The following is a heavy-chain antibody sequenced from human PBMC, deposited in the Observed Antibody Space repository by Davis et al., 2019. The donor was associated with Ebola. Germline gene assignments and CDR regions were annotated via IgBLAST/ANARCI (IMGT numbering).Heavy chain of an antibody. D-gene: IGHD2-21*01. Sequence: PGGSLRLSCAVSGLSSSSYAMSWVRQAPGKVLEWVPAISGSGGSTYYADSVKGRFTISRDKSKNTLYLQMNSLRAEDPAVYYCAKDIGSKKLYCGGDCYPYYFDYWGQGTLVTVCS. CDR3: AKDIGSKKLYCGGDCYPYYFDY. CDR1: GLSSSSYA. CDR2: ISGSGGST. J-gene: IGHJ4*02. V-gene: IGHV3-23*01.